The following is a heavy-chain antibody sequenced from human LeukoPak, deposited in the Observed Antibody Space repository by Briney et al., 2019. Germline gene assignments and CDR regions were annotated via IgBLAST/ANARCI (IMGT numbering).Heavy chain of an antibody. CDR2: IRYDGSNK. D-gene: IGHD6-6*01. CDR3: AKDRYSSSSDFDY. V-gene: IGHV3-30*02. J-gene: IGHJ4*02. Sequence: PGGSLRLSCAASGFTFSSYGMHWVRHAPGKGLEWVAFIRYDGSNKYYADSVKGRFTISRDNSKNTLYLQMNSLRAEDTAVYYCAKDRYSSSSDFDYWGQGTLVTVSS. CDR1: GFTFSSYG.